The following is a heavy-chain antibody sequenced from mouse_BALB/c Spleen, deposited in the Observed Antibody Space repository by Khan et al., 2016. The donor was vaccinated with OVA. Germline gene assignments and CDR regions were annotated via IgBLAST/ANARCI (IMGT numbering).Heavy chain of an antibody. CDR3: ARCCGRSFWFAH. CDR1: GYSFTNYI. D-gene: IGHD1-1*01. V-gene: IGHV1S136*01. CDR2: INPYNDGA. J-gene: IGHJ3*01. Sequence: EVQLQESGPELVKPGASVKISCQASGYSFTNYIIHWVKQKPGQGLEWIGHINPYNDGAKYYEKFKGKATLSSDKSSSTAYMDLSDLTSEDSAIYYCARCCGRSFWFAHWGQGTLITVSA.